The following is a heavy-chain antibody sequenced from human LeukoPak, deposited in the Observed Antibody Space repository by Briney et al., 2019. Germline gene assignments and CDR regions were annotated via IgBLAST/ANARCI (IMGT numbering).Heavy chain of an antibody. CDR3: ASAYYDHVWGSYRYTFDY. V-gene: IGHV3-21*01. J-gene: IGHJ4*02. CDR1: GFTFSSYS. Sequence: GGSLRLSCAASGFTFSSYSMNWVRQAPGKGLEWVSSISSSSSYIYYADSVKGRFTISRDNAKNSLYLQMNSLRAEDTAVYYCASAYYDHVWGSYRYTFDYWGQGTLVTVSS. CDR2: ISSSSSYI. D-gene: IGHD3-16*02.